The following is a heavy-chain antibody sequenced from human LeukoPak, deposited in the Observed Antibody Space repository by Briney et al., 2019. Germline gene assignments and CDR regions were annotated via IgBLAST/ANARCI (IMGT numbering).Heavy chain of an antibody. CDR2: ISAYNGNI. Sequence: ASVKVSCKASGYSFISYGISWVRQAPGQGLEWMGWISAYNGNINYAQKLQGRVTMTTDTSTSTAYMELRSLRSDDTAVYYCARDFQGLGPDHWGQGTLVTVSS. V-gene: IGHV1-18*01. CDR3: ARDFQGLGPDH. CDR1: GYSFISYG. D-gene: IGHD3/OR15-3a*01. J-gene: IGHJ4*02.